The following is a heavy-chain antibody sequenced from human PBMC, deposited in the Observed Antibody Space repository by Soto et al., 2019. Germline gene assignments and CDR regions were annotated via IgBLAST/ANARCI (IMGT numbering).Heavy chain of an antibody. CDR1: GFTFSSCW. V-gene: IGHV3-74*01. CDR2: INSDGSGT. D-gene: IGHD2-2*01. J-gene: IGHJ6*02. Sequence: GGSLRLSCAASGFTFSSCWMHWVRQAPGKGLVWVSRINSDGSGTTYADSVKGRFTISRDNTKNTLYLQMNSLRAEDTAVYYCARDPDIVIIPAATDAMDVWGQGTTVTVS. CDR3: ARDPDIVIIPAATDAMDV.